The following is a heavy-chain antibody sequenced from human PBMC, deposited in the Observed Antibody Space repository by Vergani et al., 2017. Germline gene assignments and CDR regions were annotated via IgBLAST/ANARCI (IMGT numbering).Heavy chain of an antibody. V-gene: IGHV3-23*04. CDR1: GFTFSSYA. CDR3: AKDRRYCSGCSCYPVPYDY. Sequence: EVQLVESGGGLVKPGGSLRLSCAASGFTFSSYAMSWVRQAPGKGLEWVSAISGSGGSTYYADSVKGRFTISRDNSKNTLYLQMNSLRAEDTAVYYCAKDRRYCSGCSCYPVPYDYWGQGTLVTVSS. J-gene: IGHJ4*02. CDR2: ISGSGGST. D-gene: IGHD2-15*01.